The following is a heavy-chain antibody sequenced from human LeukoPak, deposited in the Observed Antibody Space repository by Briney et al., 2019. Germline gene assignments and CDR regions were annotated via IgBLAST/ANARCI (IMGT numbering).Heavy chain of an antibody. D-gene: IGHD3-3*01. J-gene: IGHJ4*02. CDR1: GFTFSSYA. Sequence: QPGGSLRLSCAASGFTFSSYAMNWVRQAPGKGLEWVSIISGSGDSTYYADSVKGRFTISRDNSKNTLYLQMNSLRAEDTAAYYCAKGSRHTIFGVIIPFDYWGQGTLVTVSS. V-gene: IGHV3-23*01. CDR3: AKGSRHTIFGVIIPFDY. CDR2: ISGSGDST.